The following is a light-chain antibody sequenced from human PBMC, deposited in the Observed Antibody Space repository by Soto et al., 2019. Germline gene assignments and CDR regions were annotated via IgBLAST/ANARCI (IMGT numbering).Light chain of an antibody. J-gene: IGKJ5*01. V-gene: IGKV3-11*01. CDR1: RSVSSH. CDR3: QQSSDRLPIT. CDR2: DAS. Sequence: DTFWPQSLAPLSFPPGERCTVSFTASRSVSSHLAWYQPKPGQAPRLLIYDASKRPTGIPARFSGSGSGTDFTLTISSLEPEDSAVYDCQQSSDRLPITCGHGTRLEI.